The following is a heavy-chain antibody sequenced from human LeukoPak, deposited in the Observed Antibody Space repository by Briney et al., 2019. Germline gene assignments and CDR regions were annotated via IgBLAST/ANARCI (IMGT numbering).Heavy chain of an antibody. CDR2: IYYGGST. CDR1: GGSISSSSYY. Sequence: SETLSLTCTVSGGSISSSSYYWGWIRQPPGKGLEWIGSIYYGGSTYYNPSLKSRVTISVDTSKNQFSLKLSSVTAADTAVYYCASPRYYYDSSGYRGINAFDIWGQGTMVTVSS. V-gene: IGHV4-39*01. J-gene: IGHJ3*02. CDR3: ASPRYYYDSSGYRGINAFDI. D-gene: IGHD3-22*01.